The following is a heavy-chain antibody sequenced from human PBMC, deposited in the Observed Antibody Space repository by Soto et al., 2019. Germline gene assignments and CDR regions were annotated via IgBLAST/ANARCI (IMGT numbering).Heavy chain of an antibody. J-gene: IGHJ4*02. D-gene: IGHD7-27*01. CDR1: GFTFSSYA. CDR3: AKPKVVGLPNFSEN. CDR2: ISGSGGST. V-gene: IGHV3-23*01. Sequence: GGSLRLSCAASGFTFSSYAMSWVRQAPGKGLEWVSAISGSGGSTYYADSVKGRFTISRDNSKNTLSLQMNSLRAEDTAVYYCAKPKVVGLPNFSENWGQGTLVTVSS.